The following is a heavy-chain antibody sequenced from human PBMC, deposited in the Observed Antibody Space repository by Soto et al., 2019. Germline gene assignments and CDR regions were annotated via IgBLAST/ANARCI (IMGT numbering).Heavy chain of an antibody. D-gene: IGHD2-2*03. CDR1: GGSLSGYY. J-gene: IGHJ5*02. CDR2: INHSGST. V-gene: IGHV4-34*01. Sequence: QVQLQQWGAGLLKPSETLSLTCAVYGGSLSGYYWSWIRQPPGKGLEWIGEINHSGSTNYNPSLKSRVTISVDTSKNQFFLKLNSVAAADTAVYYCARLGIVVLPAAMRWFDPWGQGTLVTVAS. CDR3: ARLGIVVLPAAMRWFDP.